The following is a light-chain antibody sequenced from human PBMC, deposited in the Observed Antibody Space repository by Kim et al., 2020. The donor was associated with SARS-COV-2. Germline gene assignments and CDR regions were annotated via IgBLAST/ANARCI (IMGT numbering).Light chain of an antibody. CDR2: KAS. CDR1: QSISSW. V-gene: IGKV1-5*03. CDR3: QQYNSYPYT. J-gene: IGKJ2*01. Sequence: SASVGDRVTITCRASQSISSWLAWYQQRPGKAPKILIYKASSLESGVPSRFSGSGSGTEFTLTISSLQPDDFATYYCQQYNSYPYTFGQGTKLEI.